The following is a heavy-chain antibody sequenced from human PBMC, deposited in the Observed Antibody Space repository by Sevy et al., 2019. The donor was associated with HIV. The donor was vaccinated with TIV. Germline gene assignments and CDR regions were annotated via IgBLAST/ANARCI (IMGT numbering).Heavy chain of an antibody. CDR2: INPSGGST. D-gene: IGHD5-18*01. CDR1: GYSFTKYF. J-gene: IGHJ4*02. Sequence: ASVKVSCKASGYSFTKYFIHWVRQAPGQGLEWEGVINPSGGSTTYALKFQGRVSMTRDTSTNTVYMEVSSLRSEDTAVYYCARKGLAAASDYWGQGTLVTVS. V-gene: IGHV1-46*01. CDR3: ARKGLAAASDY.